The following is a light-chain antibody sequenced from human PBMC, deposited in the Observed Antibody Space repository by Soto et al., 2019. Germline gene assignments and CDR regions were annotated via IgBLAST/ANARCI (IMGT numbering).Light chain of an antibody. Sequence: EIALTQSPGTLSLSPGERATLSCRASQSVTANYLAWYRQKPGKAPRLLIYAASIGATGVPDRFSGSGSGTDFTLTISRLEPEDFAVYYCLQYGVPLWTFGQGTKVEIK. CDR2: AAS. J-gene: IGKJ1*01. CDR1: QSVTANY. V-gene: IGKV3-20*01. CDR3: LQYGVPLWT.